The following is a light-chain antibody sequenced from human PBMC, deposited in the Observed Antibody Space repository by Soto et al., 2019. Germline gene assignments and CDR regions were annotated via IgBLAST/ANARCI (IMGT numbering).Light chain of an antibody. CDR2: DVS. V-gene: IGLV2-8*01. CDR1: SSDIGSHNY. CDR3: SSYTGSNSYV. J-gene: IGLJ1*01. Sequence: QSALTQPPSASLSPGQSVTISCTGTSSDIGSHNYVSWYQQHPGKAPKLMIYDVSQRPSGVPDRFSGSKSGNTASLTVSGLQAEDEADYYCSSYTGSNSYVFGTGTKVTVL.